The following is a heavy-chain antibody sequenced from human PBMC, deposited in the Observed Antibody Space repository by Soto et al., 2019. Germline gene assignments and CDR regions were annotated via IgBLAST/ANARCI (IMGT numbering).Heavy chain of an antibody. J-gene: IGHJ6*03. D-gene: IGHD2-8*01. CDR1: GGTFSSYT. V-gene: IGHV1-69*04. Sequence: ASVKVSCKASGGTFSSYTISWVRQAPGQGLEWMGRIIPILGIANYAQKFQGRVTITADKSTSTAYMELCSLRSEDTAVYYCAREVYCTNGVCYSPNRHYYYYMDVWGKGTTVTVSS. CDR2: IIPILGIA. CDR3: AREVYCTNGVCYSPNRHYYYYMDV.